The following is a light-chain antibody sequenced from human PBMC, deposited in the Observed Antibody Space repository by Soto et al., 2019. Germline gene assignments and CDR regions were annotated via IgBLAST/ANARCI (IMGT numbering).Light chain of an antibody. J-gene: IGKJ1*01. CDR3: QQYKNWPSWT. Sequence: EIVMTQSPATLSVSPGERATLSCRASQSVSSNLAWYQQKPGQAPRLLIYGASTSATGVPARFSGSGSGTEFTLTISSLQSEDFAVYYCQQYKNWPSWTFGQGTKVEIK. V-gene: IGKV3-15*01. CDR2: GAS. CDR1: QSVSSN.